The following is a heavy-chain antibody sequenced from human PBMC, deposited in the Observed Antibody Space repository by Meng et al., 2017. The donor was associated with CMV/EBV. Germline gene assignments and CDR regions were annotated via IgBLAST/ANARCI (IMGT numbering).Heavy chain of an antibody. CDR2: INWNGGST. CDR1: GFTFDDYG. CDR3: AKAYSSSWRAWFDP. J-gene: IGHJ5*02. Sequence: ESLKISCAASGFTFDDYGMSWVRQAPGKGLEWVSGINWNGGSTGYADSVKGRFTISRDNVKNSLYLQMNSLRAEDTALYYCAKAYSSSWRAWFDPWGQGTLVTVSS. V-gene: IGHV3-20*04. D-gene: IGHD6-13*01.